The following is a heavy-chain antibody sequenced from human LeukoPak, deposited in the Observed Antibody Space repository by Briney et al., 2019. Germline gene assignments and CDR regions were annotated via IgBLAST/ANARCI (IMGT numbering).Heavy chain of an antibody. CDR3: ARAYGSGTLDWFDP. J-gene: IGHJ5*02. Sequence: GGSLRLSCAASGFTFSSYSMNWVRQAPGKGLEWVSSISSSSSYIYYADSVKGRFTISRDNAKNSLYLQMSSLRAEDTAVYYCARAYGSGTLDWFDPWGQGTLVTVSS. D-gene: IGHD3-10*01. V-gene: IGHV3-21*01. CDR2: ISSSSSYI. CDR1: GFTFSSYS.